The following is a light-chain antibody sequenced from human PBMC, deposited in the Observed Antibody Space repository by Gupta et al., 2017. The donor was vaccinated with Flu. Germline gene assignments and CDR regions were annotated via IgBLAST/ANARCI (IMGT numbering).Light chain of an antibody. CDR3: HHYNNWPS. J-gene: IGKJ2*03. CDR2: CAS. V-gene: IGKV3-15*01. Sequence: EIGLTHSSVTLPVSPGERASLSCRASQCVSSDLAWYQQKPGQAPRLLIYCASTRATGIPARFSGSGSGTEFTLTISSLHSEDFAVCYCHHYNNWPSFGQGTKLEI. CDR1: QCVSSD.